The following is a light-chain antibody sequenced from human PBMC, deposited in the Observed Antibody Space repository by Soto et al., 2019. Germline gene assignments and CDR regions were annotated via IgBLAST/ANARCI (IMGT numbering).Light chain of an antibody. J-gene: IGKJ4*01. Sequence: DIVLTQSPGTLSLSPGERATLSCRASQSVSSYLAWYQQKPGQAPRLLIYDASNRATGIPARLSGSGSGTDFTLTITSLEPEDFAIYYCQQRSNWPSTFGGGTKVEIK. CDR1: QSVSSY. V-gene: IGKV3-11*01. CDR3: QQRSNWPST. CDR2: DAS.